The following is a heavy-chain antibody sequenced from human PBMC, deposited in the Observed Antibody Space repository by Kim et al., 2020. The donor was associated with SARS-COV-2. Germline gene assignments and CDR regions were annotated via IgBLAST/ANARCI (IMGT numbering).Heavy chain of an antibody. V-gene: IGHV3-9*01. CDR3: AKDYGSGGSFPS. CDR1: GFTFDDYA. Sequence: GGSLRLSCAASGFTFDDYAMHWVRQAPGKGLEWVSGISWNSGSIGYADSVKGRFTISRDNAKNSLYLQMNSLRAEDTALYYCAKDYGSGGSFPSWGQGTLVTVSS. D-gene: IGHD2-15*01. CDR2: ISWNSGSI. J-gene: IGHJ4*02.